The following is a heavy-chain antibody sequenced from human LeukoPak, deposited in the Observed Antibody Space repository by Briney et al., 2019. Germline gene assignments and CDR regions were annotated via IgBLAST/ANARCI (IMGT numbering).Heavy chain of an antibody. Sequence: GGSLRLSCAASGFTFSSYAMSWVRQAPGKGLEWMGWISAYNGNTNYAQKLQVRVTMTTDTSTSTAYMELGSLRSDDTAVYYCARMGYSSSSYYFDYWGQGTLVTVSS. CDR1: GFTFSSYA. J-gene: IGHJ4*02. CDR2: ISAYNGNT. D-gene: IGHD6-6*01. CDR3: ARMGYSSSSYYFDY. V-gene: IGHV1-18*01.